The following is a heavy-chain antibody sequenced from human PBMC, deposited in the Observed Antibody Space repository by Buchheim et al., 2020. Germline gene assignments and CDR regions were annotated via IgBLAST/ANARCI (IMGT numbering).Heavy chain of an antibody. CDR1: GYSFTSYW. D-gene: IGHD3-22*01. CDR2: IDPSDSYT. CDR3: ARSSGGYYDSSGYYY. V-gene: IGHV5-10-1*03. J-gene: IGHJ4*02. Sequence: EVQLVQSGAEVKKTGESLRISCKGSGYSFTSYWISWVRQMPGKGLEWMGRIDPSDSYTNYSPSFQGHVTISADKSTSTTYTQWSSLKASDTAMYYCARSSGGYYDSSGYYYWGQGTL.